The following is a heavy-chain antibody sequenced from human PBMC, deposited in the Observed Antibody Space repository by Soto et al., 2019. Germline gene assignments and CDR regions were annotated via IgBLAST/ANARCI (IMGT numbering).Heavy chain of an antibody. CDR2: INPSGGST. CDR1: GYTFTIYY. V-gene: IGHV1-46*01. Sequence: ASVKVSCKASGYTFTIYYMHWVRQAPGQGLEWMGIINPSGGSTSYAQKFQGRVTMTRDTSTSTVYMELSSLRSEDTAVYYCARCGAQKRLFRDAFDIWGQGTMVTVS. J-gene: IGHJ3*02. D-gene: IGHD2-21*01. CDR3: ARCGAQKRLFRDAFDI.